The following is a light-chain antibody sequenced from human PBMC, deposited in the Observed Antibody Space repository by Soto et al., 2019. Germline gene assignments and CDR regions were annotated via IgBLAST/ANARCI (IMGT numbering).Light chain of an antibody. V-gene: IGKV1-5*01. CDR1: QTINSW. Sequence: DIQMPQSPSTLSASVGDRVTITCRASQTINSWLAWFRQRPGKPPQLLIHDASSLESGVPSRFSGSGFGTDFTLTISSLHPDDFATYYCQQYKTYPFTFGQGTRLEIK. J-gene: IGKJ5*01. CDR3: QQYKTYPFT. CDR2: DAS.